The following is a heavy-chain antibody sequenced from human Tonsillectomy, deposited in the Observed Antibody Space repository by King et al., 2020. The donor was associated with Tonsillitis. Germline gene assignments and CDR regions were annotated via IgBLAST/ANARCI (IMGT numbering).Heavy chain of an antibody. J-gene: IGHJ4*02. V-gene: IGHV3-30*04. Sequence: VQLVESGGGVVQPGRSLRLSCAASGFTFSSYAMHWVRQAPGKGLEWVAVISYDGSNKYYADSVKGRFTISSDNSKNTLYLQMNSLRAEDTAVYYCARTPRVTTVTPVCLACLERVLSKGNYFDYWGQGTLVTVSS. D-gene: IGHD4-17*01. CDR3: ARTPRVTTVTPVCLACLERVLSKGNYFDY. CDR2: ISYDGSNK. CDR1: GFTFSSYA.